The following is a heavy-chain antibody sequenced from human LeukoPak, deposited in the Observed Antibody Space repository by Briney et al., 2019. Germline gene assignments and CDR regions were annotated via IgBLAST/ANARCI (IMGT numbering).Heavy chain of an antibody. D-gene: IGHD7-27*01. CDR3: ARNNGNWGTFDY. V-gene: IGHV3-33*01. CDR2: IWYDGSKE. J-gene: IGHJ4*02. Sequence: GGSLRLSCAASGFTFSSYGMHWVRQAPGKGLEWVAVIWYDGSKENYVDSVKGRVTISRDNLKNTLYLQMNSLRAEETAVYYCARNNGNWGTFDYWGQGTLVTVSS. CDR1: GFTFSSYG.